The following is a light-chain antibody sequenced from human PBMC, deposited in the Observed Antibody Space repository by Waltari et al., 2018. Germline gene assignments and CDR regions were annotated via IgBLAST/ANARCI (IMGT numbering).Light chain of an antibody. CDR3: SSYTRRSYWV. Sequence: QSALTQPASVSGSPGQSITISCTGTSSDVGFYDFVSWFQHHPGKAPKVMIYKVNNRPSGVSNRFSGSKSANTASLTISGLQAEDEADYYCSSYTRRSYWVFGGGTQLTVL. V-gene: IGLV2-14*01. J-gene: IGLJ3*02. CDR1: SSDVGFYDF. CDR2: KVN.